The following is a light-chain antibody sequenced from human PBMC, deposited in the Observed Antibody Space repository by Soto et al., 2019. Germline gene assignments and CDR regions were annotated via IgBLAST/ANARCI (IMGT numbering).Light chain of an antibody. J-gene: IGLJ3*02. CDR1: SSDVGGY. CDR3: NSYAGSNNCV. CDR2: EVS. Sequence: QSALTQPASVSGSPGQSITISCTGTSSDVGGYVSWYQQHPGKAPKLMIYEVSKRPSGVPDRFSGSKSGNTASLTVSGLQAEDEADYYCNSYAGSNNCVFGGGTKLTVL. V-gene: IGLV2-8*01.